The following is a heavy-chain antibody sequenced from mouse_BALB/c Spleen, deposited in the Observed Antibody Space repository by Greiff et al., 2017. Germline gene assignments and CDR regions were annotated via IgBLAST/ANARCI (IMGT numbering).Heavy chain of an antibody. V-gene: IGHV1-9*01. CDR3: ARRLGRGYAMDY. J-gene: IGHJ4*01. CDR2: ILPGSGST. D-gene: IGHD4-1*01. Sequence: QVQLKQSGAELMKPGASVKISCKATGYTFSSYWIEWVKQRPGHGLEWIGEILPGSGSTNYNEKFKGKATFTADTSSNTAYMQLSSLTSEDSAVYYCARRLGRGYAMDYWGQGTSVTVSS. CDR1: GYTFSSYW.